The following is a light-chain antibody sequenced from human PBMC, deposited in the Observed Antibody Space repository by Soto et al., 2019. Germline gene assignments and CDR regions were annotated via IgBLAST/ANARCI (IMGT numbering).Light chain of an antibody. CDR1: QSINNY. Sequence: DIQMTQSPSSLSAAAGERVTITCRASQSINNYLNWYQHRHGEAPKLLIFGASSLQRGVPSRFSGSGSGTEFTLTISSLQREDFESEYCQHTYYPPPTFGPGTKV. CDR3: QHTYYPPPT. CDR2: GAS. J-gene: IGKJ1*01. V-gene: IGKV1-39*01.